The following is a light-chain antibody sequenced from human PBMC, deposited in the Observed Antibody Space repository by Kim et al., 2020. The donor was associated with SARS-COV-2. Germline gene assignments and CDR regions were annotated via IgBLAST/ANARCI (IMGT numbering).Light chain of an antibody. V-gene: IGLV3-1*01. Sequence: PEQTASITCSGDKLGDKYACWYQQKPGQSPVLVIYQDSKRPSGLPERFSGSNSGNTATLTISGTQAMDEADYYCQAWDSSSVVFGGGTQLTV. CDR2: QDS. CDR1: KLGDKY. J-gene: IGLJ2*01. CDR3: QAWDSSSVV.